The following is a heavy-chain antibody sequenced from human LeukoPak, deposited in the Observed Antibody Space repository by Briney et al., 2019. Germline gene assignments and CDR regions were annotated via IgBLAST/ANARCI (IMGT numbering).Heavy chain of an antibody. J-gene: IGHJ4*02. CDR2: INWNGGST. CDR3: ARVDYYDSSGYYYAPLDY. D-gene: IGHD3-22*01. Sequence: GGSLRLSCAASGFTFDDYGMSWVRQAPGKGLEWVSGINWNGGSTGYADSVTGRFTISRDNAKNSLYLQMNSLRAEDTALYHCARVDYYDSSGYYYAPLDYWGQGTLVTVSS. CDR1: GFTFDDYG. V-gene: IGHV3-20*01.